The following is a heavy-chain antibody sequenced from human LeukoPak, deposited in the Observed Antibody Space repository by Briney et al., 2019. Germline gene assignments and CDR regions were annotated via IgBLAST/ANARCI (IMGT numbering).Heavy chain of an antibody. CDR1: GGSFSGYY. CDR3: ARGSGPLS. Sequence: SETLSLTCAVYGGSFSGYYWSWIRQPPGKGLEWIGEINHSGRTNYNPSLKSRVIISVDTSKNQFSLKLSSVTAAATAVYYCARGSGPLSWGQGTLVTVSS. CDR2: INHSGRT. D-gene: IGHD3-3*01. V-gene: IGHV4-34*01. J-gene: IGHJ5*02.